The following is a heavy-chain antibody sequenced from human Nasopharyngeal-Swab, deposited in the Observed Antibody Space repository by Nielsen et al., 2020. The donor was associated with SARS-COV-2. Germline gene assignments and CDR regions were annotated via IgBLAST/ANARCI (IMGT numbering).Heavy chain of an antibody. CDR1: GYTLIELS. CDR3: ATPWPGPYWSYGRGDY. CDR2: FDPEDGET. Sequence: ASVTVSCKVSGYTLIELSMHWVRQAPPKGLAWMGGFDPEDGETNYAHKFQGRVTMTEDTSTETAYMELSSLRSEDTAVYYCATPWPGPYWSYGRGDYRGQGSLVTVSS. J-gene: IGHJ4*02. V-gene: IGHV1-24*01. D-gene: IGHD1-7*01.